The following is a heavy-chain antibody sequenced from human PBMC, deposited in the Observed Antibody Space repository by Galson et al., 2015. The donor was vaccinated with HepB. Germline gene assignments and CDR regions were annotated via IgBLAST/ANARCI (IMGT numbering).Heavy chain of an antibody. J-gene: IGHJ4*02. V-gene: IGHV5-51*01. CDR1: GYSFTIYW. Sequence: QSGAEVKKSGESLKISCKGSGYSFTIYWIGWVRQMPGKGLGWMGMIYPGDSDTRYSPSFQGQVTISVDKSINTASLQWSSLKASDTAMYYCARRFCSGVSCYLDYWGQGTLVTVSS. D-gene: IGHD2-15*01. CDR2: IYPGDSDT. CDR3: ARRFCSGVSCYLDY.